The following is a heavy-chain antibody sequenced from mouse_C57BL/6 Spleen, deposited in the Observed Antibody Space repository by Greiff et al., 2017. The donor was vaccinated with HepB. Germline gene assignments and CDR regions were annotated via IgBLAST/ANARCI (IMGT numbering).Heavy chain of an antibody. CDR3: ARHEEKAFYDYDECLDY. Sequence: VQLQQSGAELVKPGASVKLSCKASGYTFTEYTIHWVKQRSGQGLEWIGWFYPGSGSIKYNEKFKDKATLTADKSSSTVYMELSRLTSEDSAVYFCARHEEKAFYDYDECLDYWGQGTTLTVSS. CDR2: FYPGSGSI. V-gene: IGHV1-62-2*01. J-gene: IGHJ2*01. D-gene: IGHD2-4*01. CDR1: GYTFTEYT.